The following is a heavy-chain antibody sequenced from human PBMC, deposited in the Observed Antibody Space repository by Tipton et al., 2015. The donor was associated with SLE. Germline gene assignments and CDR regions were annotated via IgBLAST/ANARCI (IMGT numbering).Heavy chain of an antibody. J-gene: IGHJ1*01. CDR3: TRATQLGELSCNS. CDR1: GYTFTSYD. D-gene: IGHD3-16*02. Sequence: QLVQSGAEVKKPGASVKVSCKASGYTFTSYDINWVRQATGQGLEWMGWMNPNSGNTGYAQKFQGRVTMTRNTSISTAYMELSRLRSDDTAVYYCTRATQLGELSCNSWGQGTLVTVSS. CDR2: MNPNSGNT. V-gene: IGHV1-8*01.